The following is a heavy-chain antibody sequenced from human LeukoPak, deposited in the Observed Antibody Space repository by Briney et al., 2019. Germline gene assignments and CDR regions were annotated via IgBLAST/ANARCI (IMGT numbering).Heavy chain of an antibody. CDR2: IIPILGIA. CDR3: ARDRTRAGQYYDFWSGSHMDV. CDR1: GGTFSSYA. J-gene: IGHJ6*03. D-gene: IGHD3-3*01. V-gene: IGHV1-69*04. Sequence: ASVKVSCKASGGTFSSYAISWVRQAPGQGLEWMGRIIPILGIANYAQKFQGRVTITADKSTSTAYMELSSLRSEDTAVYYCARDRTRAGQYYDFWSGSHMDVWGKGTTVTVSS.